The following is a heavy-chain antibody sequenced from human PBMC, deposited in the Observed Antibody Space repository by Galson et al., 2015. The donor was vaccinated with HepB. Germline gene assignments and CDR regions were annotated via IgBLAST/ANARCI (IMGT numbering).Heavy chain of an antibody. Sequence: SVKVSCKVSGYTLTELSMHWVRQAPGKGLEWMGGFDPEDGETIYAQKLQGRVTMTTDTSTSTAYMELRSLRSDDTAVYYCARGQQLPFYYYYYGMDVWGQGTTVTVSS. V-gene: IGHV1-24*01. CDR1: GYTLTELS. CDR2: FDPEDGET. J-gene: IGHJ6*02. D-gene: IGHD6-13*01. CDR3: ARGQQLPFYYYYYGMDV.